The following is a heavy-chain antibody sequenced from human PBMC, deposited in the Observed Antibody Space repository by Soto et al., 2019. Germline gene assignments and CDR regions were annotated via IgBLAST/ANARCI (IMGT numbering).Heavy chain of an antibody. CDR3: ARGPQRRCSYGSYYYYYYGMDV. CDR1: GGSFSGYY. Sequence: SETLSLTCAVYGGSFSGYYWSWIRQPPGKGLEWIGEINHSGSTNYNPSLKSRVTISVDTSKNQFSLKLSSVTAADTAVYYCARGPQRRCSYGSYYYYYYGMDVWGQGTTVTVSS. J-gene: IGHJ6*02. V-gene: IGHV4-34*01. CDR2: INHSGST. D-gene: IGHD5-18*01.